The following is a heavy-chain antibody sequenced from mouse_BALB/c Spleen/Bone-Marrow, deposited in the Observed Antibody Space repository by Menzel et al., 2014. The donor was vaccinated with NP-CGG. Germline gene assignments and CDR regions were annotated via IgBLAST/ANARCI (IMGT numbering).Heavy chain of an antibody. CDR3: TRSEYGNYYAMDY. J-gene: IGHJ4*01. Sequence: QVQLKQSGAELVKPGASVKMSCKASGYTFTSYWMHWVKQRPGQGLEWIGEIDPSDSYTSYNQKFKGKATLTVDISSSTAFMQLSSLTSEDPAVYYCTRSEYGNYYAMDYWGQGTTVTVSS. CDR2: IDPSDSYT. V-gene: IGHV1-69*02. D-gene: IGHD5-1*01. CDR1: GYTFTSYW.